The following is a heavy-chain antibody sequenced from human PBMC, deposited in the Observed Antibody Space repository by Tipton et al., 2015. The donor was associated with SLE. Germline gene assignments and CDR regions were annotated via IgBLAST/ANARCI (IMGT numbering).Heavy chain of an antibody. J-gene: IGHJ4*02. D-gene: IGHD6-6*01. CDR1: GFTFSDYY. V-gene: IGHV3-11*01. Sequence: SLRLSCAASGFTFSDYYMSWIRQAPGKGLEWVSYISSSGSTIYYADSVKGRFTISRDNAKNSLYLQMNSLRAEDTAVYYCAKVPKIAARPCYFDYWGQGTLVTVSS. CDR3: AKVPKIAARPCYFDY. CDR2: ISSSGSTI.